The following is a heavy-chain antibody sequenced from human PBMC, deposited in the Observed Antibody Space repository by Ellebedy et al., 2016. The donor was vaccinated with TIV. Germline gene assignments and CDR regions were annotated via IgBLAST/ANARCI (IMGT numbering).Heavy chain of an antibody. Sequence: ASVKVSCKASGYIFKTYGINWVRQAPGQGPEWMGWISAYNGNTNYAQKLQGRVTMTTDTSTSTAYMELRGLKSDDTAVYYCTRNRFSGYYYFDYWGQGTLVTVSS. CDR1: GYIFKTYG. D-gene: IGHD5-12*01. CDR2: ISAYNGNT. V-gene: IGHV1-18*04. J-gene: IGHJ4*02. CDR3: TRNRFSGYYYFDY.